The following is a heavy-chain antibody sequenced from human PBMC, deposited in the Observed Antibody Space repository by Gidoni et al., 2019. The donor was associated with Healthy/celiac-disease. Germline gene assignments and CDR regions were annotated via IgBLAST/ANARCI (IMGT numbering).Heavy chain of an antibody. CDR3: ARDFMTYDSSGYRYWYFDL. CDR1: GGSISIGDSY. D-gene: IGHD3-22*01. V-gene: IGHV4-30-4*01. Sequence: QVQLQESGPGLVKPSQTLSLTCTVSGGSISIGDSYWSWIRQPPGKGLEWIGYIYYSGSTYYNPSLKSRVTISVDTSKNQFSLKLSSVTAADTAVYYCARDFMTYDSSGYRYWYFDLWGRGTLVTVSS. CDR2: IYYSGST. J-gene: IGHJ2*01.